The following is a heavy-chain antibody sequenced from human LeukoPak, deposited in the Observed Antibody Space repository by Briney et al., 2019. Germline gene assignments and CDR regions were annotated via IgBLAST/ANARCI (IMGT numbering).Heavy chain of an antibody. CDR1: GGSISSYY. V-gene: IGHV4-59*01. Sequence: SETLSLTCTVSGGSISSYYWSWIRQPPVKGLEWIGYIYYSGSTNYNPSLKSRVTISVDTSKNQFSLKLSSVTAADTAVYYCARSGTYCSSTSCYPHYYYYYGMDVWGQGTTVTVSS. CDR3: ARSGTYCSSTSCYPHYYYYYGMDV. D-gene: IGHD2-2*01. CDR2: IYYSGST. J-gene: IGHJ6*02.